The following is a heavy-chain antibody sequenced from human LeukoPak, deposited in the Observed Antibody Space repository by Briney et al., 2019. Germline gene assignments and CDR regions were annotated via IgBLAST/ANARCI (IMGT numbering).Heavy chain of an antibody. D-gene: IGHD5-24*01. CDR1: GFMFSSNW. V-gene: IGHV3-7*03. CDR2: IKEDGTET. Sequence: GGSLRLSCAASGFMFSSNWMSWVRLAPGKGLEWVANIKEDGTETYYVDSVKGRFTISRDNARNSLYLQMNSLRVEDTAVYYCAKEGRSLQTYWGQGTLVTVSS. CDR3: AKEGRSLQTY. J-gene: IGHJ4*02.